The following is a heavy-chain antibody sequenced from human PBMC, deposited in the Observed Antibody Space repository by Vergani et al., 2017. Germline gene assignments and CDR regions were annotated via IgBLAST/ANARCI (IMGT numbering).Heavy chain of an antibody. D-gene: IGHD2-21*02. CDR1: GYSISSGSY. V-gene: IGHV4-38-2*01. Sequence: QVQLQESGPGLVKPSETLPLTCAVSGYSISSGSYWAWIRQPPGKGLEWIGSIFHSGTTHYNPSIESLVTISVDTSRNQFSLRLSSVTAADTAVYYCARXNLWGDSQTGIDFWGLGTLVIVSS. J-gene: IGHJ4*02. CDR3: ARXNLWGDSQTGIDF. CDR2: IFHSGTT.